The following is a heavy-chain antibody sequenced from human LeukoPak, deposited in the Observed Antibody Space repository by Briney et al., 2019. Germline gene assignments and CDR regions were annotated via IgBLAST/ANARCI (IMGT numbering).Heavy chain of an antibody. CDR3: AELGITMIGGV. CDR1: RFTFSTYW. Sequence: QPGGSLRLSCAASRFTFSTYWMHWVRQAPGKGLEWVSYISSSGSTIYYADSVKGRFTISRDNAKNSLYLQMNSLRAEDTAVYYCAELGITMIGGVWGKGTTVTISS. CDR2: ISSSGSTI. J-gene: IGHJ6*04. D-gene: IGHD3-10*02. V-gene: IGHV3-48*04.